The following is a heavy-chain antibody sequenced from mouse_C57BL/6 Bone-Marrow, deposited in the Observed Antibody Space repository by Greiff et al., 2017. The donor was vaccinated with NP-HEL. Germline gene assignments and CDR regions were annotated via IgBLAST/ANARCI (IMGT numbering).Heavy chain of an antibody. CDR1: GYTFTSYW. CDR2: IDPSDSYT. V-gene: IGHV1-69*01. D-gene: IGHD3-3*01. Sequence: QVQLQQPGAELVMPGASVKLSCKASGYTFTSYWMHWVKQRPGQGLEWIGEIDPSDSYTNYNQKFEGKSTLTVDKSSSTAYMQLSSLTSEDSAVYYCAREGRYWGQGTTLTVSS. J-gene: IGHJ2*01. CDR3: AREGRY.